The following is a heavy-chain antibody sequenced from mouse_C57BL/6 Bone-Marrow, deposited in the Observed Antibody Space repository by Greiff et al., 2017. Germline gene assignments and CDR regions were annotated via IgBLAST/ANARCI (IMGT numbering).Heavy chain of an antibody. V-gene: IGHV1-26*01. CDR2: INPNNGGT. CDR3: ARGRQYFDV. J-gene: IGHJ1*03. Sequence: VQLQQSGPELVKPGASVKISCKASGYTFTDYYMNWVKQSHGKSLEWIGDINPNNGGTSYNQKFKGKATLTVDKSSSTAYMELRSLTSEDSAVYYCARGRQYFDVWGKGTTVTVSS. CDR1: GYTFTDYY.